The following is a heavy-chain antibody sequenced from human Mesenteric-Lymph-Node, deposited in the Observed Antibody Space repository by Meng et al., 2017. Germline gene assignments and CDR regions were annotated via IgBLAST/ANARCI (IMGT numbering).Heavy chain of an antibody. Sequence: SETLSLTCTVSGSSVSSQCCYWSWIRQSPGKALEWIGYVYSSGSINYNPSLKSRLTISLDTSRNQFSLKLTSVTAADTAVYFCARERSWNDFGYFDHWGRGNLVTVSS. V-gene: IGHV4-61*01. CDR2: VYSSGSI. J-gene: IGHJ4*02. D-gene: IGHD1-1*01. CDR1: GSSVSSQCCY. CDR3: ARERSWNDFGYFDH.